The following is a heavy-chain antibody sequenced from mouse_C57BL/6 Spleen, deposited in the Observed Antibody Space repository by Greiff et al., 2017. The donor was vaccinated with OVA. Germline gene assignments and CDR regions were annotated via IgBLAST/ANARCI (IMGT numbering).Heavy chain of an antibody. CDR3: ARASYTGSIYGAMDY. Sequence: EVKVVESGGGLVKPGGSLKLSCAASGFTFSSYAMSWVRQTPEKRLEWVATISDGGSYTYYPDNVKGRFPISTDNAKNNLYLQMSHLQSEDTAMYYCARASYTGSIYGAMDYWGQGTSVTVSS. J-gene: IGHJ4*01. CDR2: ISDGGSYT. D-gene: IGHD1-1*01. V-gene: IGHV5-4*03. CDR1: GFTFSSYA.